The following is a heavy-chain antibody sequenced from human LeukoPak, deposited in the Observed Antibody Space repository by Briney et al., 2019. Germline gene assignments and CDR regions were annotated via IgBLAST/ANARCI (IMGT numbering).Heavy chain of an antibody. CDR3: ARDLRYFDWDY. CDR1: GYSISSGYY. V-gene: IGHV4-38-2*02. CDR2: IYHSGST. D-gene: IGHD3-9*01. J-gene: IGHJ4*02. Sequence: SETLSLTCAVSGYSISSGYYWGWIRQPPGKGLEWIGSIYHSGSTYYNPSLKSRVTISVDTSKNQFSLKLSSVTAADTAVYYCARDLRYFDWDYWGQGTQVTVSS.